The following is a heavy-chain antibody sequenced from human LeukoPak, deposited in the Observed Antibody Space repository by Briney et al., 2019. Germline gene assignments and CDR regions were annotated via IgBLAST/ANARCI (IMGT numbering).Heavy chain of an antibody. CDR2: IRYDGSNK. CDR1: GFTFSSYG. J-gene: IGHJ4*02. Sequence: GGSPRLSCAASGFTFSSYGMHWVRQAPGKGLEWVAFIRYDGSNKYYADSVKGRFTISRDNSKNTLYLQMNSLRAEDTAVYYCARGYYYDSSGYYWGQGTLVTVSS. V-gene: IGHV3-30*02. CDR3: ARGYYYDSSGYY. D-gene: IGHD3-22*01.